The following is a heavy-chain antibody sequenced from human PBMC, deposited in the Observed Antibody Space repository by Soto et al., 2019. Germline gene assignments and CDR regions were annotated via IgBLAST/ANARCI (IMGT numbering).Heavy chain of an antibody. V-gene: IGHV3-23*01. J-gene: IGHJ4*02. CDR3: AKWLRGGSYYCDF. Sequence: GVSLRLSCQVSGFTFGSYAMSWVRQAPGKGLEWVALVQSNHVTYYADSVRGRFTVSRDNSKNTLYLQMDSLRVEDTALYYRAKWLRGGSYYCDFWGQGAMVTVSS. D-gene: IGHD3-10*01. CDR1: GFTFGSYA. CDR2: VQSNHVT.